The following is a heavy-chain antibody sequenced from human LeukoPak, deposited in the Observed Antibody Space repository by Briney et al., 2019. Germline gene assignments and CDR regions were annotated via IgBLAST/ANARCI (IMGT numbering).Heavy chain of an antibody. CDR2: INHSGST. V-gene: IGHV4-34*01. J-gene: IGHJ4*02. CDR3: ARHHGYNPKMGTYYFDY. Sequence: SETLSLTCAVYGGSFSGYYWSWIRQPPGKGLEWIGEINHSGSTNYNPSLKSRVTISVDTSKNQFSLKLSSVTAADTAVYYCARHHGYNPKMGTYYFDYWGQGTLVTVSS. D-gene: IGHD5-24*01. CDR1: GGSFSGYY.